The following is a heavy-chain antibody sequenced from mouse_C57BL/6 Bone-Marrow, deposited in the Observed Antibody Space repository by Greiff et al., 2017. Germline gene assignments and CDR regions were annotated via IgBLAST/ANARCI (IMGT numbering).Heavy chain of an antibody. CDR2: IYPGSGST. Sequence: QVQLQQPGAELVKPGASVKMSCKASGYTFTSYWITWVKQRPGQGLEWIGDIYPGSGSTNYNEKFKSKATLTVDTSSSTAYMQLSSLTSEDSAVYYCAREGYYGSSPFAYWGQGTLVTGSA. J-gene: IGHJ3*01. D-gene: IGHD1-1*01. CDR3: AREGYYGSSPFAY. CDR1: GYTFTSYW. V-gene: IGHV1-55*01.